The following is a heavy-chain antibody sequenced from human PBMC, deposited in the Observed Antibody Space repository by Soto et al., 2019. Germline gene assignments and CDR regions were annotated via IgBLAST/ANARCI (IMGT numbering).Heavy chain of an antibody. CDR3: ARVLNFWSGYPWMTTDYYYYMDV. J-gene: IGHJ6*03. Sequence: EVQLVESGGGLVQPGGSLRLSCAASGFTFSSYWMSWVRQAPGKGLEWVANIKQDGSEKYYVDSVKGRFTISRDNAKNSLYLQMNSLRAEDTAVYYCARVLNFWSGYPWMTTDYYYYMDVWGKGTTVTVSS. D-gene: IGHD3-3*01. V-gene: IGHV3-7*01. CDR2: IKQDGSEK. CDR1: GFTFSSYW.